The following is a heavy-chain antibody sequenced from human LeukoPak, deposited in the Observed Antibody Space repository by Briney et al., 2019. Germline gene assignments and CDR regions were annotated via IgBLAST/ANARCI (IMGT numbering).Heavy chain of an antibody. CDR1: GFTFSSYA. D-gene: IGHD6-13*01. CDR3: AKDSSSWSHAEYFQH. J-gene: IGHJ1*01. Sequence: PGGSLRLSCAASGFTFSSYAMSWVRQAPGKGLEWVSAISGSGGSTYYADSVKGRFTISRDNSKNTLYLQMNSLRAEDTAVYYCAKDSSSWSHAEYFQHWGQGTLVTVSS. V-gene: IGHV3-23*01. CDR2: ISGSGGST.